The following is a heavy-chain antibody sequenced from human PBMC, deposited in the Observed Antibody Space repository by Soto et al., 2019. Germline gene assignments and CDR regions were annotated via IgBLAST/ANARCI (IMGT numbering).Heavy chain of an antibody. V-gene: IGHV4-61*08. CDR2: VYATGTT. Sequence: SETLSLTCAVSGDSVSSSDFYWTWNRQPPGKPLVWFGYVYATGTTNYSPSLKSRIDMSVDTSENQFSLKVQSVTAADAAVYFCAIVSMLFAPKDGKSAYFYAMDVWGPGTTVTVSS. CDR3: AIVSMLFAPKDGKSAYFYAMDV. J-gene: IGHJ6*02. D-gene: IGHD2-15*01. CDR1: GDSVSSSDFY.